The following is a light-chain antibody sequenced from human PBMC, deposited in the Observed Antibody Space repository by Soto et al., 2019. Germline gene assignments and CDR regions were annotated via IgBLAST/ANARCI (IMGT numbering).Light chain of an antibody. V-gene: IGLV1-44*01. CDR2: SNN. J-gene: IGLJ1*01. CDR1: SSNIGSNT. CDR3: AAGDDSLNGLEV. Sequence: QSVLTQPPSASGTPGQRVTISCSGSSSNIGSNTVNWYQQLPGTAPKLLIYSNNQRPSGVPDRFSGSKSGTSASLAISGLKSDDEADYYCAAGDDSLNGLEVFGTGTQLTVL.